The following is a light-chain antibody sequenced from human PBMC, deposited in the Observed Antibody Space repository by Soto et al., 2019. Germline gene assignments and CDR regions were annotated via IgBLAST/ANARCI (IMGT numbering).Light chain of an antibody. CDR3: QKYNSAPRT. Sequence: DIPMTQSPSSLSASLGDRVTITCRASQGIGNYLAWYQLQPGKVPKLLIYAASTLQSGVPSRFSGSGSGTDFTLTISSLQPEDVATYFCQKYNSAPRTFGXGT. V-gene: IGKV1-27*01. J-gene: IGKJ1*01. CDR2: AAS. CDR1: QGIGNY.